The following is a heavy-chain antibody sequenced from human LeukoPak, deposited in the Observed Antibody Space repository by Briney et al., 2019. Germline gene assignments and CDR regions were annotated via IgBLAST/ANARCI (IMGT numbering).Heavy chain of an antibody. D-gene: IGHD1-14*01. J-gene: IGHJ4*02. Sequence: GASAKVSCKASGYTFTGYYMHWVRQAPRQGLEWMGWINPKSGGTNYLQKFQGRVTMTRDTSISTAYMELSRLRSDDTAVYYCARATAENDYWGQGTLVTVSS. CDR2: INPKSGGT. CDR1: GYTFTGYY. V-gene: IGHV1-2*02. CDR3: ARATAENDY.